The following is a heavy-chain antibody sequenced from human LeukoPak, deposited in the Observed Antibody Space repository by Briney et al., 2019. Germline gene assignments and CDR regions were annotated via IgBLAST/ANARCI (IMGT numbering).Heavy chain of an antibody. CDR1: GGSISSYY. D-gene: IGHD5-18*01. V-gene: IGHV4-4*07. CDR2: IYYSGST. Sequence: PSETLSLTCTVSGGSISSYYWSWIRQPAGKGLEWIGSIYYSGSTYYNPSLKSRVTISVDTSKNQFSLKLSSVTAADTAVYYCARDLYSYGGNYFDYWGQGTLVTVSS. CDR3: ARDLYSYGGNYFDY. J-gene: IGHJ4*02.